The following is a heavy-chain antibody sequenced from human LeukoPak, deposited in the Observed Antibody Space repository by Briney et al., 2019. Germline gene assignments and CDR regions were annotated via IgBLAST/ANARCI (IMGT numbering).Heavy chain of an antibody. D-gene: IGHD6-19*01. CDR1: GASIGTYY. V-gene: IGHV4-59*04. CDR2: IYYIGNT. CDR3: ARYPKSYSNGWIAFDI. Sequence: PSETLSLTCTVSGASIGTYYWSWIRQPPGRGLEWIGCIYYIGNTDYNPSLKSRVTMSVDTSINQFSLKLSSVTAADTAAYYCARYPKSYSNGWIAFDIWGQGTMVTVSS. J-gene: IGHJ3*02.